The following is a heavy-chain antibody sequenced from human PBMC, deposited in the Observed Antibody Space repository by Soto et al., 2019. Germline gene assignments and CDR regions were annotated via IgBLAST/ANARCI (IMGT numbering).Heavy chain of an antibody. V-gene: IGHV4-4*07. J-gene: IGHJ3*01. CDR2: IYSSGNA. CDR3: ARGDVFDL. Sequence: QVQLQESGPGLVKPSETVSLICTVSGDSISGYYWSWIRQPAGKGLEWIGRIYSSGNANYNPSLKSGVSMSVDMSKNQFSLKVTSVTAADTAMYYCARGDVFDLWGQGTKVTVSS. CDR1: GDSISGYY.